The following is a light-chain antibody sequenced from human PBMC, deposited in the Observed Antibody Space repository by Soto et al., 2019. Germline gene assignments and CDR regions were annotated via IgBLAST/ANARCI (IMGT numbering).Light chain of an antibody. Sequence: EIVLTQSPGTLSLSPGERATLSCRASQSISSSYLAWYRQKPGQAPRLLIYGASTRATGIPDRFSGSGSGTDFTLTISRLESEDFAVYYCQQYGRSPRTFGQGTKVDI. CDR3: QQYGRSPRT. V-gene: IGKV3-20*01. CDR1: QSISSSY. CDR2: GAS. J-gene: IGKJ1*01.